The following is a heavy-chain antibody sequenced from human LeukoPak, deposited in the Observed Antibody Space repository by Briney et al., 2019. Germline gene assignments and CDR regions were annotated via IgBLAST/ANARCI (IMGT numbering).Heavy chain of an antibody. V-gene: IGHV3-21*01. CDR1: GFTFSSYS. D-gene: IGHD3-10*01. CDR2: ISSSSSYI. J-gene: IGHJ6*03. Sequence: GGSLRLSCAASGFTFSSYSMNWVRQAPGKGLEWVSSISSSSSYIYYADSVKGRFTISRDSAKNSLYLQMNSLRAEDTSVYYCARGILGDYYYMDVWGKGTTVTVSS. CDR3: ARGILGDYYYMDV.